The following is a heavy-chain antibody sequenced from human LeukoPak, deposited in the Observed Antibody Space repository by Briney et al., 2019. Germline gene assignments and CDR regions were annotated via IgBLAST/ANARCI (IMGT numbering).Heavy chain of an antibody. V-gene: IGHV1-18*01. CDR3: ARDLRVGATKSSFDY. Sequence: GASVRVSCKASGYTFTSYGISWVRQAPGQGLEWMGWISAYNGNTNYAQKLKGRVTMTTDTSTSTAYMELRSLRSDDTAVYYCARDLRVGATKSSFDYWGQGTLVTVSS. J-gene: IGHJ4*02. CDR2: ISAYNGNT. D-gene: IGHD1-26*01. CDR1: GYTFTSYG.